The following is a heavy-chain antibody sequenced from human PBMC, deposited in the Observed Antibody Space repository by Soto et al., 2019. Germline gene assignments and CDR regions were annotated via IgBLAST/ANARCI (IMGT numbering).Heavy chain of an antibody. Sequence: SETLSLTCVVSGGSFSDYKWTWIRQSLEKGLEWIGEIRHNGDTNSKPSLRSRLTMSLDTSKNQFSLRLSSVTSADTAVYFCAGGPDYGDYDAWGQGTLVTVSS. CDR2: IRHNGDT. V-gene: IGHV4-34*01. CDR3: AGGPDYGDYDA. D-gene: IGHD4-17*01. J-gene: IGHJ5*02. CDR1: GGSFSDYK.